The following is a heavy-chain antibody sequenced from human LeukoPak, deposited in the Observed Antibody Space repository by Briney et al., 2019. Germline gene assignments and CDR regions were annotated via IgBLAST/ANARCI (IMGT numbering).Heavy chain of an antibody. J-gene: IGHJ5*02. Sequence: GGSLRLSCAASGFTSSSYWMHWVRQVPGKGLVWVSRISGDGTARNYADSVKGRFTISRDDAKNAVDLQMNSLRGEDTAVYYCVRGRGSYGWFDPWGQGTLVTVSS. V-gene: IGHV3-74*01. CDR2: ISGDGTAR. D-gene: IGHD3-10*01. CDR1: GFTSSSYW. CDR3: VRGRGSYGWFDP.